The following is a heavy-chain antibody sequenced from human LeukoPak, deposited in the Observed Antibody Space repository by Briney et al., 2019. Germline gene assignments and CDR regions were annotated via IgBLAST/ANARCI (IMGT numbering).Heavy chain of an antibody. J-gene: IGHJ3*02. Sequence: GGSLRLSCAASGFTVSGNYMSWVRQAPGKGLDSVAVIYSDGSTYYADSVKGRFTISRDNSKNTPYLQMNSLRAEDTAVYYCASGMKGANAFDIWGQGTMVTVSS. D-gene: IGHD1-26*01. CDR2: IYSDGST. CDR3: ASGMKGANAFDI. V-gene: IGHV3-53*01. CDR1: GFTVSGNY.